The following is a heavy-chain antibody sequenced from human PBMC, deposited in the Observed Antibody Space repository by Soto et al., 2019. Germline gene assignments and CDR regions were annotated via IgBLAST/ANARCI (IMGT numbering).Heavy chain of an antibody. CDR1: GASISAFY. CDR2: IYATATT. J-gene: IGHJ5*02. D-gene: IGHD1-1*01. CDR3: VRDGTKSLRDWFAA. Sequence: QVQLQQSGPGLVKPSETLSLTCTVSGASISAFYWSWIRKSAGKGLEWIGRIYATATTDYNPSLKRRVMMSVDTSKKQFSLKLWSVTAADTAVYYCVRDGTKSLRDWFAAWGQGISVAVSS. V-gene: IGHV4-4*07.